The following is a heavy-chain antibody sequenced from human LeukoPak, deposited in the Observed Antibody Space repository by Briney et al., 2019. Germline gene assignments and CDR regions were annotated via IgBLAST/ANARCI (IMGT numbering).Heavy chain of an antibody. D-gene: IGHD3-16*02. Sequence: GGSLRLSCAASGFPFGTYAMSWVRQGPGKGLEWVSAISGIGTYTYYADSVKGRFTISRDNAKNSLYLQMNSLRAEDTAVYYCARDYVWGSDRYTDYWGQGTLVTVSS. CDR2: ISGIGTYT. J-gene: IGHJ4*02. V-gene: IGHV3-21*04. CDR1: GFPFGTYA. CDR3: ARDYVWGSDRYTDY.